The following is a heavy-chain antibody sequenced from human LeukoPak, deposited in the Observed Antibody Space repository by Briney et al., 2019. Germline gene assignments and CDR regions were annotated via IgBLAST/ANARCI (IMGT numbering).Heavy chain of an antibody. CDR1: GGSISSYY. V-gene: IGHV4-59*01. CDR2: IYYSGST. CDR3: ARADGETGSYYFDY. Sequence: SETLSLTCTVSGGSISSYYWSWIRQPPGKGLEWIGYIYYSGSTNYNPSLKSRVTISVDTSKNQFSLKLSSVTAADTAVYYCARADGETGSYYFDYWGQGTLVTVSS. D-gene: IGHD4-17*01. J-gene: IGHJ4*02.